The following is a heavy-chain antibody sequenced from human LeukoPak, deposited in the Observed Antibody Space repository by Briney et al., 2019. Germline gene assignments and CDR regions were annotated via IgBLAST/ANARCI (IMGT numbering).Heavy chain of an antibody. D-gene: IGHD1-26*01. CDR3: ARGTYSGSYSALDY. Sequence: SETLPLTCTVSGGSISSYYWSWIRQPPGKGLEWIGYIYYSGSTNYNPSLKSRVTISVDTSKNQFSLKLSSVTAADTAVYYCARGTYSGSYSALDYWGQGTLVTVSS. J-gene: IGHJ4*02. V-gene: IGHV4-59*01. CDR2: IYYSGST. CDR1: GGSISSYY.